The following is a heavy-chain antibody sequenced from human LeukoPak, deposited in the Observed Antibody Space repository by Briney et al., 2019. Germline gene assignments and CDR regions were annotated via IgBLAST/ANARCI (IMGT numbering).Heavy chain of an antibody. J-gene: IGHJ4*02. D-gene: IGHD1-20*01. CDR3: AAGLITLDY. CDR2: ISGSGGST. CDR1: GFTFSDYY. V-gene: IGHV3-23*01. Sequence: PGGSLRLSCAASGFTFSDYYMSWIRQAPGKGLEWVSAISGSGGSTYYADSVKGRFTISRDNSKNTLYLQMNSLRAEDTAVYYCAAGLITLDYWGQGTLVTVSS.